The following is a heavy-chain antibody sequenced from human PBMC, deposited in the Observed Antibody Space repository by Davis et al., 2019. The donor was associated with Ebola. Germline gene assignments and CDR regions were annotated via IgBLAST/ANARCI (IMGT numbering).Heavy chain of an antibody. J-gene: IGHJ4*02. D-gene: IGHD2-8*02. Sequence: GESLKISCAASGFTFSTYWMSWVRQAPGKGLEWVANINQDGSERYYVDSVKGRFTFSRDNAKNSLYLQMNSLRAEDTAVYYCARGRGLVVLPAYLDYWGQGTLVTVSS. CDR2: INQDGSER. CDR3: ARGRGLVVLPAYLDY. CDR1: GFTFSTYW. V-gene: IGHV3-7*03.